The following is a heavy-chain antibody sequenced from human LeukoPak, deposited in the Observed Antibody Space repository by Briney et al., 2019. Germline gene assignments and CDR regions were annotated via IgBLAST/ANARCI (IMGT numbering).Heavy chain of an antibody. D-gene: IGHD3-10*01. V-gene: IGHV4-38-2*01. Sequence: SETLSLTCAVSVDSISSGYYWGWIRQPPGKGLEGIGSVYHSGSTHYNPSLKSRVTISVDTSNNQFSLKLSSVTAADTAVYYCARNLSITIVRGVTKHNWFDPWGQGTLVTVSS. CDR1: VDSISSGYY. J-gene: IGHJ5*02. CDR3: ARNLSITIVRGVTKHNWFDP. CDR2: VYHSGST.